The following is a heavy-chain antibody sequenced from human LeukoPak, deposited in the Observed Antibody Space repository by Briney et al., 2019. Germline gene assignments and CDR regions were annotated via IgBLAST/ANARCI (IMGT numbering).Heavy chain of an antibody. D-gene: IGHD2-15*01. CDR2: IFTPDSDT. CDR3: AIPVTCRYGSCYPAY. V-gene: IGHV5-51*01. Sequence: GESLKISCKASGYKFNSYWIGWVSQMPGKGLEWMGIIFTPDSDTRYSPSFQGQVTISVDMSISTAYLHWSSLKASDTAIYYCAIPVTCRYGSCYPAYWGQGTLVTVSS. J-gene: IGHJ4*02. CDR1: GYKFNSYW.